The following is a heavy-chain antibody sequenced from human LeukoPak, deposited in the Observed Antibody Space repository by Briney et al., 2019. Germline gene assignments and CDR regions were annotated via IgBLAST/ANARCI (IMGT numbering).Heavy chain of an antibody. V-gene: IGHV3-23*01. CDR1: GFTFSSYA. D-gene: IGHD4-17*01. CDR3: GRDPNGDYIGAFDM. Sequence: GGSLRLSCAASGFTFSSYAMSWVRQAPGKGLEWVSAISGSGGSTYYADSVKGRFTISRDNSKNTLYLQMNSLRAEDTAVYYCGRDPNGDYIGAFDMWGQGTVVTVSS. J-gene: IGHJ3*02. CDR2: ISGSGGST.